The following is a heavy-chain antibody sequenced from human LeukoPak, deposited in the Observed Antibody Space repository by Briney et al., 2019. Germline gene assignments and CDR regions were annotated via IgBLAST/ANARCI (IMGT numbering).Heavy chain of an antibody. D-gene: IGHD3-22*01. CDR1: GGTFSSYA. Sequence: SVKVSCTASGGTFSSYAISWVRQAPGQGLEWMGGIIPIFGTANYAQKFQGRVAITADESTSTAYMELSSLRSEDTAVYYCAESRYYYDSSGHTGMDVWGKGTTVTISS. V-gene: IGHV1-69*13. CDR2: IIPIFGTA. J-gene: IGHJ6*04. CDR3: AESRYYYDSSGHTGMDV.